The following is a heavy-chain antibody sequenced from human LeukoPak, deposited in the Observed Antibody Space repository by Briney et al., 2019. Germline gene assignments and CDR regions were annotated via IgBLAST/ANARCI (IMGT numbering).Heavy chain of an antibody. CDR1: GFSFSSYG. J-gene: IGHJ3*02. V-gene: IGHV3-33*01. Sequence: GGSLRLSCAASGFSFSSYGMHWVRQAPGKGLEWVAVIWYDGSKKYYADSVKGRFIISRDNSKNTLYLQMNSLRAEDTAVYYCARSISRGYDSSGYYYGPDAFDIWGQGTMVTVSS. CDR2: IWYDGSKK. D-gene: IGHD3-22*01. CDR3: ARSISRGYDSSGYYYGPDAFDI.